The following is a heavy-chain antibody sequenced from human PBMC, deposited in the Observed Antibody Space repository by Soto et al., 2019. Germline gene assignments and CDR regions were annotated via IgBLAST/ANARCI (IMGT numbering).Heavy chain of an antibody. CDR1: GYSFTSYW. J-gene: IGHJ3*02. Sequence: PGESLKISCKGSGYSFTSYWIGWVRQMPGKGLVWMGIIYPGDSDTRYSPSFQGQVTISADKSISTAYLQWSSLKASDTAMYYCARDARGYYYDSSGPPDAFDIWGQGTMVTVSS. V-gene: IGHV5-51*01. CDR3: ARDARGYYYDSSGPPDAFDI. D-gene: IGHD3-22*01. CDR2: IYPGDSDT.